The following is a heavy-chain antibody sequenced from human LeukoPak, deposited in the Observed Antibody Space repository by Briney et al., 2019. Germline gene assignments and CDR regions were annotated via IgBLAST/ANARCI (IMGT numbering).Heavy chain of an antibody. V-gene: IGHV4-39*01. CDR1: GGSISSSSYY. D-gene: IGHD6-19*01. CDR2: IYYSGST. Sequence: KPSETLSLTCTVSGGSISSSSYYWGWIRQPPGKGLEWIGSIYYSGSTYYNPSLKSRVTISVDTSKNQFSLKLSSVTAADTAVYYCARQHKGYSSGWYKPPPEYYFDYWGQGTLVTVSS. CDR3: ARQHKGYSSGWYKPPPEYYFDY. J-gene: IGHJ4*02.